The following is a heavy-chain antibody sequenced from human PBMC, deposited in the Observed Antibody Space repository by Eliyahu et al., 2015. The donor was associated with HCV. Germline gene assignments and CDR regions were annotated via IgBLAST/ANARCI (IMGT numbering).Heavy chain of an antibody. Sequence: QVQLQESGPGLVKPSETLSLTCTVSGGSIPTYYWSWIRQPPGKGLEWIGYIHFSGGTNYNPSLKSRVTISVDTSKNQFSLNLTSVTAADTAMYYCASGGGGIAVTGTGGWFDPWGQGTLVTVSS. CDR2: IHFSGGT. CDR3: ASGGGGIAVTGTGGWFDP. CDR1: GGSIPTYY. D-gene: IGHD6-19*01. J-gene: IGHJ5*02. V-gene: IGHV4-59*01.